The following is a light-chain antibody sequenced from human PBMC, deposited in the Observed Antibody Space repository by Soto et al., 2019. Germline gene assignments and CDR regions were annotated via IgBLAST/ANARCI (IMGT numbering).Light chain of an antibody. CDR1: QTISNW. CDR2: DAS. J-gene: IGKJ1*01. Sequence: IQMTKFPYTLASAFRARVPIPCWASQTISNWLAGYQQKPGKAPKLLIYDASTLESGVPSRFSGSGSGTEFTLSISTLQPDDFAPYCCQRYNTYTWRFGHG. V-gene: IGKV1-5*01. CDR3: QRYNTYTWR.